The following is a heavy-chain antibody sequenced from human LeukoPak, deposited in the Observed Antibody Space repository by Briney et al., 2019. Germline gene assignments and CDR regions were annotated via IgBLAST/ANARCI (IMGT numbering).Heavy chain of an antibody. V-gene: IGHV3-30-3*01. Sequence: GGSLRLSCAASGFTFSNYAMHWVRQAPGKGLEWVAVISYDGTNKYYADSVKGRFTISRDNSKNTLYLQMNSLRAEDTAVYYCARETSSGWEFDYWGQGTLVTVSS. CDR3: ARETSSGWEFDY. D-gene: IGHD6-19*01. J-gene: IGHJ4*02. CDR1: GFTFSNYA. CDR2: ISYDGTNK.